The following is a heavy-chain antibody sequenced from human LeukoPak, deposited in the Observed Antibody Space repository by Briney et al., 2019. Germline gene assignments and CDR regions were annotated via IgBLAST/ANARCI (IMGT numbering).Heavy chain of an antibody. V-gene: IGHV4-61*02. CDR2: IDTSGST. CDR3: ARVKVGLSDLLTLFGPQLYFDY. J-gene: IGHJ4*02. Sequence: PSQTLSLTCTVSGGSISSGSYYWSWIRQPAGKGLEWIGRIDTSGSTNYNPSLKSRVTISVDTSKNQFSLKLSSVTAADTAVYYCARVKVGLSDLLTLFGPQLYFDYWGQGTLVTVSS. CDR1: GGSISSGSYY. D-gene: IGHD3-10*02.